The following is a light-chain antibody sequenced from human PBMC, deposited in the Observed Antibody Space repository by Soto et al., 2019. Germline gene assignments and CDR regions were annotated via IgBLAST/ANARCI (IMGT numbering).Light chain of an antibody. CDR1: SSDVGSHNY. CDR2: DVI. CDR3: SSYSSSTTLVV. V-gene: IGLV2-14*03. Sequence: QSVLTQSASVSGSPGQSITISCTGTSSDVGSHNYVSWYQQHPGKAPKLLIYDVINRPSGVSNRFSGSKSGNTASLTISGLQAEDEADYYCSSYSSSTTLVVFGGGTKLTVL. J-gene: IGLJ2*01.